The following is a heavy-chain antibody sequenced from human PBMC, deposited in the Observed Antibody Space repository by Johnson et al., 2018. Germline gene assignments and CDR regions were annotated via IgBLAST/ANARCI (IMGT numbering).Heavy chain of an antibody. D-gene: IGHD2-2*02. J-gene: IGHJ6*02. CDR1: GFTFSNYA. V-gene: IGHV3-23*04. CDR3: ATYCSSTSCYNGPLANYYGMDV. CDR2: IRGSGGSK. Sequence: VQLVQSGGGLVQPGGSLRLSCAASGFTFSNYAMRWVRQAPGKGLEWVSAIRGSGGSKYYADSVKGRFTISRDNSKNTLYLQMNSRRAEDTAVYYCATYCSSTSCYNGPLANYYGMDVWGQGTTVAVSS.